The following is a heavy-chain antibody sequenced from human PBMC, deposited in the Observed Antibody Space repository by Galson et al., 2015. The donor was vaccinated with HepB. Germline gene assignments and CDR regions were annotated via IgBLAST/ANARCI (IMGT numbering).Heavy chain of an antibody. V-gene: IGHV3-23*01. Sequence: SLRLSCAASGFPFSNYAMYWVRQAPGKGLEWISYISTTGTTIYYADSVKGRFTISRDNSKNTLSFQMNSLRAEDTAVYYCAKGYGLFDLWGQGTLVTVSS. CDR3: AKGYGLFDL. J-gene: IGHJ5*02. CDR2: ISTTGTTI. CDR1: GFPFSNYA. D-gene: IGHD4-17*01.